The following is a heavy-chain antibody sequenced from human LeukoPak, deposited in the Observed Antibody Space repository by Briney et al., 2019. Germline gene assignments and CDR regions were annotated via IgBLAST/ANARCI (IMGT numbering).Heavy chain of an antibody. CDR2: IYYSGST. Sequence: SETLSLTCTVSGGSISSSSYYWGWIRQPPGKGLEWIGSIYYSGSTYYNPSLKSRVTISVDTSKNQFSLKLSSVTAADTAVYYCARQGGIYSSSWYPIKNPHFDYWGQGTLVTVSS. CDR1: GGSISSSSYY. D-gene: IGHD6-13*01. J-gene: IGHJ4*02. CDR3: ARQGGIYSSSWYPIKNPHFDY. V-gene: IGHV4-39*01.